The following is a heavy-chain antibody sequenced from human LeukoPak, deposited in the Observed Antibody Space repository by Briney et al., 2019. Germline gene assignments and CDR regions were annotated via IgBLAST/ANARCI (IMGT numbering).Heavy chain of an antibody. Sequence: GGSLRLSCAASGFTFSYYEMNWVRQAPGKGLEWVSYISNSGATIYYAASVKGRFTISRDNAKSSLFLQMNSLRAEDTGVYYCARATCSSSGHSYWGQGTLVTVSS. V-gene: IGHV3-48*03. CDR1: GFTFSYYE. CDR2: ISNSGATI. J-gene: IGHJ4*02. CDR3: ARATCSSSGHSY. D-gene: IGHD6-13*01.